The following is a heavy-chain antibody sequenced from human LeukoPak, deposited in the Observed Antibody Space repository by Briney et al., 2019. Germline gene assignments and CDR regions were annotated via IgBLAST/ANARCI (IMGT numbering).Heavy chain of an antibody. J-gene: IGHJ3*02. D-gene: IGHD1-26*01. V-gene: IGHV3-48*03. CDR2: ISSSGSSI. CDR3: ARKSYSGTYYRGAFDI. Sequence: PGGSLRLSCAASGFTFSSYEMNWVRQAPGKGLEWVSYISSSGSSIYYAVSVKGRFTITRDNAKNSLYLQMNGLRAEDTAVYYCARKSYSGTYYRGAFDIWGQGTMVTVSS. CDR1: GFTFSSYE.